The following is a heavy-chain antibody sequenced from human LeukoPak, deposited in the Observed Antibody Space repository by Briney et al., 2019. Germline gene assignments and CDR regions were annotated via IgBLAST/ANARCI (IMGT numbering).Heavy chain of an antibody. D-gene: IGHD4-17*01. CDR2: IYYSGST. J-gene: IGHJ6*02. CDR3: ARGYGDYGMDV. CDR1: GGSISSGGYY. V-gene: IGHV4-31*03. Sequence: PSETLSLTCTVSGGSISSGGYYWSWIRQHPGKGLEWIGYIYYSGSTYYNPSLKSRVTISVDTSKDQFSLKLSSVTAADTAVYYCARGYGDYGMDVWGQGTTVTVSS.